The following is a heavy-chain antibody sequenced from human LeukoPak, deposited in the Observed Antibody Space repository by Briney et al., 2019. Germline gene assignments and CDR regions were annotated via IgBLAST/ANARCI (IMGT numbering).Heavy chain of an antibody. V-gene: IGHV4-59*01. CDR2: IYHNGKT. D-gene: IGHD2-2*03. J-gene: IGHJ4*02. CDR1: GGSFSNDY. CDR3: SRASEGIGFFDY. Sequence: PSETLSLTCTVSGGSFSNDYWSWIRQPPGKGLEWIGYIYHNGKTNYNPSLTSRLTISLDTSKTQFSLNLISMTAADTAIYYCSRASEGIGFFDYWGQGILVTVSS.